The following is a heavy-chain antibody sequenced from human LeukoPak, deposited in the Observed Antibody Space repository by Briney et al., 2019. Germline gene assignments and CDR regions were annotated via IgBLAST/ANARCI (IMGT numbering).Heavy chain of an antibody. V-gene: IGHV1-2*02. CDR2: INANRGHT. CDR3: ARDYDYGDY. Sequence: SEKVFCNASGYTLTGYYMHWVRHAPAQALEYMGRINANRGHTNYAQKSEGRVTMTRDTSIDTVYMELNRLAADDTAVYYCARDYDYGDYWGQGTLVTVSS. D-gene: IGHD3-16*01. J-gene: IGHJ4*02. CDR1: GYTLTGYY.